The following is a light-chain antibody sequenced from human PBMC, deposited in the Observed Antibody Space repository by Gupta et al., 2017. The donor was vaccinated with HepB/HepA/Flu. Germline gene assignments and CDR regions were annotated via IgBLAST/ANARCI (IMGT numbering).Light chain of an antibody. V-gene: IGKV3-20*01. CDR2: GAS. CDR3: QQYDTSLT. CDR1: KSVSSIS. J-gene: IGKJ4*01. Sequence: EIVLTQSPGSLSLSPGERATLSCRASKSVSSISLAWYQQKPGQPPRLLIFGASNRATGIPDRFSGSGSGTDFTLTISTLEPEDVALYYWQQYDTSLTFGGGTKVEIK.